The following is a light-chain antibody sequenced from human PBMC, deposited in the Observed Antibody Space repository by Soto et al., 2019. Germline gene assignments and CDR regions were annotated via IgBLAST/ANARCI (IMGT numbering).Light chain of an antibody. CDR2: GNS. Sequence: QSVLTQPPSVSGAPGQRVTISCTGXSSNIGAGYDVHWYQQLPGTAPKLLIYGNSNRPSGVPDRFSGSKSGTSASLAITGLQAEDEADYYCQSYDSSLSVVFGGGTKLTV. V-gene: IGLV1-40*01. CDR1: SSNIGAGYD. CDR3: QSYDSSLSVV. J-gene: IGLJ2*01.